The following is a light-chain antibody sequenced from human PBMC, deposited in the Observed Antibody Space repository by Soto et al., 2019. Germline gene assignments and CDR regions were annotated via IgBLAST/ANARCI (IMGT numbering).Light chain of an antibody. Sequence: ILMTQSPATLSVSPGERATLSCRASQSVSNNLAWYQQKPGQAPRLLIYAASSRATGIPDRFSGSGSGTDFPLTISRLEPEDFAVYYCQQFGSSPGFTFGPGTKVDIK. CDR2: AAS. V-gene: IGKV3-20*01. J-gene: IGKJ3*01. CDR1: QSVSNN. CDR3: QQFGSSPGFT.